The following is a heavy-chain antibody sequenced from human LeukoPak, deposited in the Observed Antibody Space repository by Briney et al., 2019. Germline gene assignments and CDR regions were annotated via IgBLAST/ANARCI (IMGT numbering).Heavy chain of an antibody. J-gene: IGHJ4*02. V-gene: IGHV3-15*01. D-gene: IGHD3-22*01. CDR1: GFTFSNAW. CDR2: IKSKTDGGTT. Sequence: PGGSLRLSCAASGFTFSNAWMSWVRQAPGKGLEWVGRIKSKTDGGTTDYAAPVKGRFTISRDDSKNTLYLQMNSLKTEDTAVYYCTTDLNDSSGYYYLFDYWGQGTLVTVSS. CDR3: TTDLNDSSGYYYLFDY.